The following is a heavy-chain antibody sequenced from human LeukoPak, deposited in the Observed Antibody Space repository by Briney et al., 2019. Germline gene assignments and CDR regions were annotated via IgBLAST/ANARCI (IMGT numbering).Heavy chain of an antibody. CDR3: AREGVEYSSSPGYFQH. CDR2: ISAYNGNT. D-gene: IGHD6-6*01. J-gene: IGHJ1*01. V-gene: IGHV1-18*01. CDR1: GYTFTSYG. Sequence: GASVKVSCKASGYTFTSYGISWVRQAPGQGLEWMGWISAYNGNTNYAQKLQGRVTMTTDTSTSTAYMELSSLRSEDTAVYYCAREGVEYSSSPGYFQHWGQGTLVTVSS.